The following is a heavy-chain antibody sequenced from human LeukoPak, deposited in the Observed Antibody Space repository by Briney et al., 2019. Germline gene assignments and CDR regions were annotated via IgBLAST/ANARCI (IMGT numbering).Heavy chain of an antibody. CDR1: GGSITSTNW. J-gene: IGHJ5*02. Sequence: PSGTLSLTCAVSGGSITSTNWWSWVRQPPGKGLEWIGEIYHTGGTNYNPSLKSRITISVDKSKNQFSLKVNSLTAADTAVYYCARSMLMARGNNWFDPWGQGTLVTVSS. D-gene: IGHD3-16*01. V-gene: IGHV4-4*02. CDR3: ARSMLMARGNNWFDP. CDR2: IYHTGGT.